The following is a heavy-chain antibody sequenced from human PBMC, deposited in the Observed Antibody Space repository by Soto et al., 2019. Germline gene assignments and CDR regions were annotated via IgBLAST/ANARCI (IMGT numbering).Heavy chain of an antibody. D-gene: IGHD3-10*01. CDR2: INAGNGNT. CDR3: ARDSGPPGFLVVYYFDY. J-gene: IGHJ4*02. Sequence: ASVKVSSKASGYTFTSYAMHWVRQAPGQRLEWMGWINAGNGNTKYSQKFQGRVTITRDTSASTAYMELSSLRSEDTAVYYCARDSGPPGFLVVYYFDYWGQGTLVTVSS. V-gene: IGHV1-3*01. CDR1: GYTFTSYA.